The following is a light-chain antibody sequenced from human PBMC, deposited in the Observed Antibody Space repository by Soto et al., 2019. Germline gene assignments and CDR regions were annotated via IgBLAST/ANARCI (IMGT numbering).Light chain of an antibody. CDR3: QQYDNLPPLT. J-gene: IGKJ4*01. Sequence: DIQMTQSPSSLSASVGDRVTITCQASQDISNYLNWYQQKPGQAPKLLIYDASNLETGSPSSFXXXXXXXXXXXXXXSLQPEDIATYYCQQYDNLPPLTFGGGTKVEIK. CDR2: DAS. V-gene: IGKV1-33*01. CDR1: QDISNY.